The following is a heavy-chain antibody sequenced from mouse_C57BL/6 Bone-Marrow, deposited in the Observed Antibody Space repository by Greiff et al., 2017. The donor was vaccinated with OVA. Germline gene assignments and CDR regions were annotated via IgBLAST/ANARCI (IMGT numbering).Heavy chain of an antibody. J-gene: IGHJ3*01. Sequence: EVQLVESGGDLVKPGGSLKLSCAASGFTFSSYCMSWVRQTPDKRLEWVATISSGSSCTYYPDSLKGRSTISRDNAKNTLYLQMSSLKSEDTAMYYCARHYTGAWFAYWGQGTLVTVSA. CDR3: ARHYTGAWFAY. CDR2: ISSGSSCT. D-gene: IGHD2-12*01. CDR1: GFTFSSYC. V-gene: IGHV5-6*01.